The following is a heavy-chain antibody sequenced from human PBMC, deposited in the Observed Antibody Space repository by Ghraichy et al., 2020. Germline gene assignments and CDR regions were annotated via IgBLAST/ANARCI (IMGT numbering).Heavy chain of an antibody. J-gene: IGHJ4*02. Sequence: SETLSLTCTVSGGSISSGGYYWSWIRQHPGKGLEWIGYIYYSGSTYYNPSLKSRVTISVDTAKNQFSLKLSPGTAADMAVYYCWRARITMVRGVDYWGQGTLVTVSS. CDR3: WRARITMVRGVDY. CDR2: IYYSGST. CDR1: GGSISSGGYY. D-gene: IGHD3-10*01. V-gene: IGHV4-31*03.